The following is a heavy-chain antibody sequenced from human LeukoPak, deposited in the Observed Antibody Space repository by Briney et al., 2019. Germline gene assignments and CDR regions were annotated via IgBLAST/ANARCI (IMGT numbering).Heavy chain of an antibody. V-gene: IGHV3-23*01. J-gene: IGHJ5*02. D-gene: IGHD3-10*01. CDR3: AKRRHYHGSGDYYRDP. CDR2: ISGSGTNT. Sequence: GGSLRLSCAASGFTFSSYAMSWVRQAPGKGLEWVSSISGSGTNTYYADSEKGRFTISRDNSRNLLFLQMSSLRVEDTAVYYCAKRRHYHGSGDYYRDPWGQGTLVTVSA. CDR1: GFTFSSYA.